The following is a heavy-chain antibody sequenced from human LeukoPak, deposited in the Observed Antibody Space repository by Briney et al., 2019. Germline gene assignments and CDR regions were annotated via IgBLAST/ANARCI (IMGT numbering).Heavy chain of an antibody. D-gene: IGHD6-13*01. CDR1: GGTFSSYA. V-gene: IGHV1-69*05. CDR2: IIPIFGTA. J-gene: IGHJ4*02. Sequence: GASVKVSCKASGGTFSSYAISWVRQAPGQGLEWMERIIPIFGTANYAQKFQGRVTITTDESTSTAYMELSSLRSEDTAVYYCAGNPGIAAAGTFDYWGQGTLVTVSS. CDR3: AGNPGIAAAGTFDY.